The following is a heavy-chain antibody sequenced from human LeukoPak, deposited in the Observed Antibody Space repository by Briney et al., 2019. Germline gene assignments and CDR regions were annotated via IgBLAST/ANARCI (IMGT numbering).Heavy chain of an antibody. J-gene: IGHJ4*02. CDR1: RYTFTSYY. Sequence: ASVEVSCKASRYTFTSYYMHWLRQAPGQGLEWMGIINSGGGTTSYAQKFQGRVTVTRDTSTSTVYMELSSLRSEDTAVYYCARPGYGDSPDYWGQGTLVTVSS. D-gene: IGHD4-17*01. CDR3: ARPGYGDSPDY. CDR2: INSGGGTT. V-gene: IGHV1-46*01.